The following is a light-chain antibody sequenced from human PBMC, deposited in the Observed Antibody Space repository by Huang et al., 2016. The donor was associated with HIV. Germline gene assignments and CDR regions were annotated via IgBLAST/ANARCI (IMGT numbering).Light chain of an antibody. CDR3: QQYDGYPWT. J-gene: IGKJ1*01. CDR1: QSFTTW. V-gene: IGKV1-5*01. CDR2: DVS. Sequence: DIQMTQSPSTLPASVGDRVTITCRASQSFTTWLAWYQQKPGKAPKLLIYDVSSLESGVPSRFSGSGSGTEFTLTISSLQPDDFATYYCQQYDGYPWTFGQGTKVEIK.